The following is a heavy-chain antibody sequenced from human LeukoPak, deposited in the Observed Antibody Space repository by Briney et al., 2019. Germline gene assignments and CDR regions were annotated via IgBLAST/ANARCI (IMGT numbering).Heavy chain of an antibody. V-gene: IGHV4-30-4*07. J-gene: IGHJ4*02. Sequence: PSETLSLTCAVSGGSISSGGYSWSWIRQPPGKGLEWIGYIYYSGSTYYNPSLKSRVTISVDTSKNQSSLKLSSVTAADTAVYYCARRRARGSYSYYFDYWGQGTLVTVSS. CDR3: ARRRARGSYSYYFDY. CDR1: GGSISSGGYS. CDR2: IYYSGST. D-gene: IGHD1-26*01.